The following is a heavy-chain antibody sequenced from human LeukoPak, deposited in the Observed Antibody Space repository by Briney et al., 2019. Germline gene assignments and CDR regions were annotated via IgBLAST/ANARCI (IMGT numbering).Heavy chain of an antibody. J-gene: IGHJ6*03. CDR2: IYYSGNT. CDR1: GGSISSNIYS. V-gene: IGHV4-39*01. CDR3: ARGRSCSSNSCFSYYYYYMDV. D-gene: IGHD2-2*01. Sequence: SETLSLTCTVSGGSISSNIYSWGWIRQPPGKGLEWIGSIYYSGNTYYNPSLKSRVTISVDTSKNQFSLKLSSVTAADTAVYYCARGRSCSSNSCFSYYYYYMDVWGKGTTVTVSS.